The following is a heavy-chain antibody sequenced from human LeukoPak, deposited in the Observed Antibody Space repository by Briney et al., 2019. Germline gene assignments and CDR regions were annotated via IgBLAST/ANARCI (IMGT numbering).Heavy chain of an antibody. Sequence: PGGSLRLSCAASGFTFSSYSMNWVRQAPGKGLEWVSSISSSSSYIYYADSVKGRFTISRDNAKNSLYLQMNSLRAEDTAVYYCVRDKLSGATLLDYWGQGSLVTVSS. D-gene: IGHD1-26*01. CDR2: ISSSSSYI. CDR3: VRDKLSGATLLDY. J-gene: IGHJ4*02. CDR1: GFTFSSYS. V-gene: IGHV3-21*04.